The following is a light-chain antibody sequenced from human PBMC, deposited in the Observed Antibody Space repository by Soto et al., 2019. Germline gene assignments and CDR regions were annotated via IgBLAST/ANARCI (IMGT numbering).Light chain of an antibody. Sequence: EIVMTQSPATLSVSPGERATLSCRASQSVSSHVAWYQQKPVQAPRLLIHGATTRATAIPARFSGSGSGTEFTLTINSLQSEDLAVYYCQQYDNWPKTFGQGTRLEI. CDR3: QQYDNWPKT. CDR2: GAT. J-gene: IGKJ5*01. V-gene: IGKV3-15*01. CDR1: QSVSSH.